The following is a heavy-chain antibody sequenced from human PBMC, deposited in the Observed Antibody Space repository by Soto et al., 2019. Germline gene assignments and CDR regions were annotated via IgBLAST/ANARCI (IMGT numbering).Heavy chain of an antibody. V-gene: IGHV1-58*01. CDR1: GFTFTSSA. CDR2: IVVGSGNT. Sequence: QMQLVQSGPEVKKPGTSVKVSCKASGFTFTSSAVQWVRQARGQRLEWIGWIVVGSGNTNYAQKFQGRVTITADESTSTAYMELSSLRSEDTAVYYCARGPSSYGGNSEYWGQGTLVTVSS. J-gene: IGHJ4*02. D-gene: IGHD2-21*02. CDR3: ARGPSSYGGNSEY.